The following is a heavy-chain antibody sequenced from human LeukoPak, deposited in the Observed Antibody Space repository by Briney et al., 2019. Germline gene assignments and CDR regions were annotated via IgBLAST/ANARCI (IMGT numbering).Heavy chain of an antibody. V-gene: IGHV1-2*02. CDR2: INPNSGGT. J-gene: IGHJ6*03. Sequence: GASVKVSCKASGYTFTGYYMHWVRQAPGQGLEWMGWINPNSGGTNYAQKFQGRVTMTRDTSISTAYMELSRLRSDDTAVYYCARAGQQLVVYYYYMDVWGKGTTVTISS. D-gene: IGHD6-13*01. CDR3: ARAGQQLVVYYYYMDV. CDR1: GYTFTGYY.